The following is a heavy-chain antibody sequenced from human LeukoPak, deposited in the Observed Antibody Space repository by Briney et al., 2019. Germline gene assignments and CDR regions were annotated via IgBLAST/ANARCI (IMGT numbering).Heavy chain of an antibody. CDR1: GFTFSSYA. CDR2: ISYDGSNK. D-gene: IGHD3-22*01. Sequence: GGSLRLSCAASGFTFSSYAMHWVRQAPGKGLEWVTVISYDGSNKYYADSVKGRFTISRDNSKNTLYLQMNSLRAEDTAVYYCARDYYYDSSGPFDYWGQGTLVTVSS. V-gene: IGHV3-30*04. J-gene: IGHJ4*02. CDR3: ARDYYYDSSGPFDY.